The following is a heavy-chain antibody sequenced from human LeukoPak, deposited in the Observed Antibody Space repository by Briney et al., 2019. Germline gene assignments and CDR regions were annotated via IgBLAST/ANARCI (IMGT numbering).Heavy chain of an antibody. D-gene: IGHD2-2*01. V-gene: IGHV3-30*02. J-gene: IGHJ4*02. CDR2: IRYDGSNK. CDR1: GFTFSSYV. CDR3: AKAPYWGNIVVVAAAPYFDY. Sequence: GRSLRLSCAASGFTFSSYVMHWGRQAPGKGLGWVAFIRYDGSNKCYAESVNGRFTISRENSKNTMYLKMNSLRAEDTAVYSCAKAPYWGNIVVVAAAPYFDYWGEGTLVTVSS.